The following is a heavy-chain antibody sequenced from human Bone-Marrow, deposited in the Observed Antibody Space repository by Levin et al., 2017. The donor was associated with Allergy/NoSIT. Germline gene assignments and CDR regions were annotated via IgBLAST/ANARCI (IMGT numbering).Heavy chain of an antibody. Sequence: GESLKISCAASRFSFSIYGMHWVRQAPGKGLEWVAFISYDGSRKYYADSVEGRFTISRDNSQTTLFLQMNSLRTDDTAVYYCAKSGFDSYFYMDVWGKGTTVTVS. CDR2: ISYDGSRK. J-gene: IGHJ6*03. V-gene: IGHV3-30*18. D-gene: IGHD5-12*01. CDR1: RFSFSIYG. CDR3: AKSGFDSYFYMDV.